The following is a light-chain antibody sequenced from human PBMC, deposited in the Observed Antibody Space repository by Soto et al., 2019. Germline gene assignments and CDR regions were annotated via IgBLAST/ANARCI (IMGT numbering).Light chain of an antibody. CDR2: LDSDGSH. J-gene: IGLJ3*02. V-gene: IGLV4-69*01. Sequence: QPVLTQSPSASASLGASVKLTCTLRSGHSTYAIAWHQQQPEKGPRYLMKLDSDGSHSKGDGIPDRFSGSSSGAERYLTISSLQSEDEADYYCQTWATGPDWVFGGGTKLTVL. CDR1: SGHSTYA. CDR3: QTWATGPDWV.